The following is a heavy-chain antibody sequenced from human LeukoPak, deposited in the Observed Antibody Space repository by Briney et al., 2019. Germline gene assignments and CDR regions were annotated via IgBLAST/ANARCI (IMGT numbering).Heavy chain of an antibody. CDR3: ARLPTVTFFDY. CDR2: IYYSGST. J-gene: IGHJ4*02. D-gene: IGHD4-17*01. V-gene: IGHV4-38-2*02. CDR1: GYSIGSGYY. Sequence: SETLSLTCTVSGYSIGSGYYWGWIRQPPGKGLEWIGSIYYSGSTYHNPSLKSRVTISVDTSKNQFSLRLSSVTAADTAVYYCARLPTVTFFDYWGQGTLVTVSS.